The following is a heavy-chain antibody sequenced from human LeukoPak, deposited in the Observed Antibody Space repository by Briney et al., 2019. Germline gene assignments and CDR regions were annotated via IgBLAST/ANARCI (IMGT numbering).Heavy chain of an antibody. CDR1: GFTFSNYW. CDR2: IKQDGSEK. V-gene: IGHV3-7*01. Sequence: GGSLRLSCAASGFTFSNYWMSWVRQAPGKGLEWVANIKQDGSEKYYVDSVKGRFTISRDNAKNSLYLQMNSLRAEDTAVYYCAREMSYYDFWSATDAFDIWGQGTMVTVSS. D-gene: IGHD3-3*01. J-gene: IGHJ3*02. CDR3: AREMSYYDFWSATDAFDI.